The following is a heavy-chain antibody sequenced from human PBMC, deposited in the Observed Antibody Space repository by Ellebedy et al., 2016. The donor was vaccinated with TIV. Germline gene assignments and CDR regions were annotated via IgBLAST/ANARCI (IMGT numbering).Heavy chain of an antibody. CDR1: GGSISSGGYY. Sequence: SETLSLTCTVSGGSISSGGYYWSWIRQPPGKGLEWIGYIYYSGSTNYNPSLKSRVTISVDTSKNQFSLKLSSVTAADTAVYYCARDSMVRGADYWGQGTLVTVSS. CDR2: IYYSGST. V-gene: IGHV4-61*08. J-gene: IGHJ4*02. CDR3: ARDSMVRGADY. D-gene: IGHD3-10*01.